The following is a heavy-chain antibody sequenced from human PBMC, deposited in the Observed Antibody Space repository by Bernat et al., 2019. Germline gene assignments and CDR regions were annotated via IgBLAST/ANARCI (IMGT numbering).Heavy chain of an antibody. CDR2: ISSSGSTT. D-gene: IGHD6-6*01. V-gene: IGHV3-48*01. J-gene: IGHJ4*02. CDR1: GFTSSSFS. CDR3: ARETSL. Sequence: EVQLVQSGGGLVQPGGSLRLSCAASGFTSSSFSMNWVRQAPGKGLEWISYISSSGSTTFYAGSVKGRFTISREDAKNSLYLQMNSLRAEDTAVYYCARETSLWGQGTLVTVSS.